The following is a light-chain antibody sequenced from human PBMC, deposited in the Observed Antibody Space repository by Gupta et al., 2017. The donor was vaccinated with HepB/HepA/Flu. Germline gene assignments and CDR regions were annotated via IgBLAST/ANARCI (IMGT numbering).Light chain of an antibody. J-gene: IGLJ3*02. Sequence: QSVLTQPPSVSAAPGQRVTNPCSGSTSHIGNNYVSWYQQLPGTAPKLLMFENSKRPSGIPDRFSGSKSGTSATLGITGLQTGDEADYYCGTWDGSLSVWVFGAGTKLTVL. CDR3: GTWDGSLSVWV. V-gene: IGLV1-51*02. CDR1: TSHIGNNY. CDR2: ENS.